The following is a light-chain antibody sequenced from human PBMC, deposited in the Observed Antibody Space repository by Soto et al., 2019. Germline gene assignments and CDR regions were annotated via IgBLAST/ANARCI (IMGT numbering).Light chain of an antibody. CDR2: GAS. CDR3: QHHYSSPTRT. V-gene: IGKV3-20*01. CDR1: QSVSGRF. Sequence: EIVLTQSPGTLSLSPGERATLSCRASQSVSGRFLTWYQQKGGQAPRLLIYGASTRATGIPDRFSGSVSGRDFTLTISRLEPEDFAVYYCQHHYSSPTRTFGQRTKVEIK. J-gene: IGKJ1*01.